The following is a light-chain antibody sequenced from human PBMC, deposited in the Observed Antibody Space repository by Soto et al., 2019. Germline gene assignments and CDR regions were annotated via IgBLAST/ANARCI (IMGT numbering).Light chain of an antibody. CDR2: GAS. J-gene: IGKJ1*01. CDR3: QQYASSRT. V-gene: IGKV3-20*01. CDR1: QTIRSNY. Sequence: ETVLTQSPGTLSLSPGERATLSCRASQTIRSNYLAWYRQTPGQAPRLLIYGASNRATGIADRFSGSGSGTDFTLIISRLEPEDFALYYCQQYASSRTFGPGTKVE.